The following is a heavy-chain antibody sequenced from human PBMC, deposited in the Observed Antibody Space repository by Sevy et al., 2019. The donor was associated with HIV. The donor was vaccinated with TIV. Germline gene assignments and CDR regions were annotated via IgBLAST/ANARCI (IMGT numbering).Heavy chain of an antibody. CDR3: ATTKDYYESSGYPFDY. Sequence: ASVKVSCKVSKYTLTEWAIHWVRQAPGKGLEWVATFDPEDDEKIYAQKFQGRVTLTEYRSTDTAYMELRSLRSDDTAVYYCATTKDYYESSGYPFDYWGQGTLVTVSS. V-gene: IGHV1-24*01. D-gene: IGHD3-22*01. CDR2: FDPEDDEK. CDR1: KYTLTEWA. J-gene: IGHJ4*02.